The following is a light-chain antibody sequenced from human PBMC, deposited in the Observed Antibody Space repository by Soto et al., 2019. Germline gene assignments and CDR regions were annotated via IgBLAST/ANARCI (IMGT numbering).Light chain of an antibody. V-gene: IGKV1-5*03. Sequence: DIQMTQSPSTLSASVGDRVTITCRASQSIDSWLAWYQQKPGKAPKLLMYKASSLESGVPSRFSGSGSGTDFTLTISSLQPEDFATYYCQQSYSIPWTFGQGTKVDIK. J-gene: IGKJ1*01. CDR3: QQSYSIPWT. CDR1: QSIDSW. CDR2: KAS.